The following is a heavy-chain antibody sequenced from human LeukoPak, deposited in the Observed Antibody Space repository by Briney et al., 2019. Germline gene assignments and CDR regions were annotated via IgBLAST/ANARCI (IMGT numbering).Heavy chain of an antibody. CDR3: ARARYGDYVPFDY. CDR2: IIPIFGTA. D-gene: IGHD4-17*01. V-gene: IGHV1-69*13. CDR1: GYTFTSYY. J-gene: IGHJ4*02. Sequence: ASVKVSCKASGYTFTSYYMHWVRQAPGQGLEWVGGIIPIFGTANYAQKFQGRVTITADESTSTAYMELSSLRSEDTAVYYCARARYGDYVPFDYWGQGTLVTVSS.